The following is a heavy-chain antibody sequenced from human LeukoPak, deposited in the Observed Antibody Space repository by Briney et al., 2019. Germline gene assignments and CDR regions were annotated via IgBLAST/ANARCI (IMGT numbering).Heavy chain of an antibody. D-gene: IGHD3-16*01. CDR3: ARDSGGEWLDI. V-gene: IGHV3-21*01. J-gene: IGHJ3*02. Sequence: PSETLSLTCTVSGGSISSSSYYWGWIRQPPGKGLEWVSSISSSSSYIYYADSVKGRFTISRDNAKNSLYLQMNSLRAEDTAVYYCARDSGGEWLDIWGQGTMVTVSS. CDR2: ISSSSSYI. CDR1: GGSISSSS.